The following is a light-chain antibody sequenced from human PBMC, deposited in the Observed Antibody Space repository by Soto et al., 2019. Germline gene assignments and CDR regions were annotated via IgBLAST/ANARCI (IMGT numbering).Light chain of an antibody. CDR2: AAS. Sequence: DIQMTQSPSSLSASVGDRVTITCRASQAISNDLAWYQQKPGKAPNRLIYAASSLESGVPSRFSGSGSGTEFTLTISSLQPDDFATYYCLQYKSYPCTFGPGTKVDIK. V-gene: IGKV1-17*01. J-gene: IGKJ1*01. CDR1: QAISND. CDR3: LQYKSYPCT.